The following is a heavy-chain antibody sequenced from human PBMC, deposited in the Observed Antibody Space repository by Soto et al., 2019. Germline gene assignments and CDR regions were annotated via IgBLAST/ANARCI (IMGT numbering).Heavy chain of an antibody. CDR1: GFTFDDYA. CDR3: ARWYGDY. V-gene: IGHV3-66*01. J-gene: IGHJ4*02. D-gene: IGHD2-15*01. Sequence: EVQLVESGGGLVQPGRSLRLSCAASGFTFDDYAMHWVRQAPGKGLEWVSGIYSGGSTYYADSVKGRFTISRDISKNTLYLQMNSLRAEDTATYYCARWYGDYWGQGTLVTVSS. CDR2: IYSGGST.